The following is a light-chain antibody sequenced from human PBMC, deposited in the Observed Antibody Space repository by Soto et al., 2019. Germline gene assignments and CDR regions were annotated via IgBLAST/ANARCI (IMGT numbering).Light chain of an antibody. V-gene: IGKV1-39*01. CDR3: QQTYSTPIN. CDR2: ASS. CDR1: QTISNT. J-gene: IGKJ5*01. Sequence: DIQMTQSPSSLSASVGDRVTITCRASQTISNTLNWYQQRPGKPPNLLIYASSTLQSGVPPRFSGGGSATEFTLTISCLQPEYFATYYCQQTYSTPINFGQGTRLEI.